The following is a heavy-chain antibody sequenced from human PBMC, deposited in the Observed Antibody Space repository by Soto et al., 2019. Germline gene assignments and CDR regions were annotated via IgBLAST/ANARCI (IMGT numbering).Heavy chain of an antibody. D-gene: IGHD3-3*01. CDR1: GYTFTSYD. V-gene: IGHV1-8*01. J-gene: IGHJ6*03. Sequence: ASVKVSCKASGYTFTSYDIIWVRQATGQGLEWMGWMNPNSGNTGYAQKFQGRVTMTRNTSISTAYMELSSLRSEDTAVYYCARGRRITIFGVVIMTYYMDVWGKGTTVTVSS. CDR3: ARGRRITIFGVVIMTYYMDV. CDR2: MNPNSGNT.